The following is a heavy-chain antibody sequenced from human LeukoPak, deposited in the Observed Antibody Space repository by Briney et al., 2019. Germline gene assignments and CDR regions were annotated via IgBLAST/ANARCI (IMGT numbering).Heavy chain of an antibody. CDR3: ARVYSSGWYVY. CDR2: IIPIFGTA. D-gene: IGHD6-19*01. Sequence: SVKVSCKASGYTFTNYYMHWLRQAPGQGLEWMGGIIPIFGTANYAQKFQGRVTITADESTSTAYMELSSLRSEDTAVYYCARVYSSGWYVYWGQGTLVTVSS. J-gene: IGHJ4*02. CDR1: GYTFTNYY. V-gene: IGHV1-69*13.